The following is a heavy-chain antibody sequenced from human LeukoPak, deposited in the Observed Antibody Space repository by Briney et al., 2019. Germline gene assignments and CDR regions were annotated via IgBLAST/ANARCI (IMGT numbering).Heavy chain of an antibody. V-gene: IGHV1-2*02. Sequence: ASVKLSCKASGYTFTGYYMHWVRQAPGQGLEWMGWINPNSGGTNYAQKFQGRVTMTRDTSISTAYMELSRLRSDDTAVYYCAREHDFWSGYFVYWGQGTLVTVSS. D-gene: IGHD3-3*01. CDR1: GYTFTGYY. CDR3: AREHDFWSGYFVY. CDR2: INPNSGGT. J-gene: IGHJ4*02.